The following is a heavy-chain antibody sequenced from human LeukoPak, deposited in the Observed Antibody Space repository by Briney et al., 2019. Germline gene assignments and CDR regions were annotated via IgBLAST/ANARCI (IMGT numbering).Heavy chain of an antibody. D-gene: IGHD3-22*01. CDR3: ARGEDYYDSGGYFGDAFDI. J-gene: IGHJ3*02. V-gene: IGHV4-4*07. CDR1: GDSISGLY. Sequence: SETLSLTCSVSGDSISGLYWSWIRQPAGKGLEWIGRIYTISSTNYNSSLKSRVTMSLDTSKNQVSLTLTSVTAADTAVYYCARGEDYYDSGGYFGDAFDIWGQGTMVTVSS. CDR2: IYTISST.